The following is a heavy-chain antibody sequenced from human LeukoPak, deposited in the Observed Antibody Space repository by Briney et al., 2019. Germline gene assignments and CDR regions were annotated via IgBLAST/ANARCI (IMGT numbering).Heavy chain of an antibody. V-gene: IGHV4-34*01. Sequence: SETLSLTCAVYGGSFSGYYWSWIRQPPGKGLEWIGEINHSGSTNYNPSLKSRVTISVDTSKNQFSLKLSSVTAADTAVYYCARGSGLAARRDAFDIWGQGTMVTVSS. CDR1: GGSFSGYY. J-gene: IGHJ3*02. CDR3: ARGSGLAARRDAFDI. CDR2: INHSGST. D-gene: IGHD6-6*01.